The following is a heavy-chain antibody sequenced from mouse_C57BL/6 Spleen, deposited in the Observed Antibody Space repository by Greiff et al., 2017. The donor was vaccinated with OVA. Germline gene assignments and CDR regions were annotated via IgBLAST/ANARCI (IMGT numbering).Heavy chain of an antibody. CDR2: IYPGDGDT. D-gene: IGHD2-4*01. Sequence: VQLKESGPELVKPGASVKISCKASGYAFSSSWMNWVKQRPGKGLEWIGRIYPGDGDTNYNGKFKGKATLTADKSSSTAYMQLSSLTSEDSAVYFCASYDYDEGYYFDYWGQGTTLTVSS. J-gene: IGHJ2*01. CDR1: GYAFSSSW. V-gene: IGHV1-82*01. CDR3: ASYDYDEGYYFDY.